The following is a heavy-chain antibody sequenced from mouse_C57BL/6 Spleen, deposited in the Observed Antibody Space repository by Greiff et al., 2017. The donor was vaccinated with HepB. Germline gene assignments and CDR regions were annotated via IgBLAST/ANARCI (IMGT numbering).Heavy chain of an antibody. CDR1: GFSLTSYG. D-gene: IGHD2-4*01. CDR3: ARNDYDADAFAY. CDR2: IWSGGST. J-gene: IGHJ3*01. Sequence: QVQLQQSGPGLVQPSQSLSITCTVSGFSLTSYGVHWVRQSPGKGLEWLGVIWSGGSTDYNAAFISRLSISKDNSKSQVFFKMNSLQADDTAIYYCARNDYDADAFAYWGQGTLVTVSA. V-gene: IGHV2-2*01.